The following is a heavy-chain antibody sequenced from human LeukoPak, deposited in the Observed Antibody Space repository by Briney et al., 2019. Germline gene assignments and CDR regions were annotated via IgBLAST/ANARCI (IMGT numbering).Heavy chain of an antibody. CDR2: MNPNSGNT. CDR3: ARAVSSSWYGFYYYYGMDV. CDR1: GYTFTSYD. D-gene: IGHD6-13*01. J-gene: IGHJ6*02. V-gene: IGHV1-8*01. Sequence: GASVKVSCKASGYTFTSYDINWVRQATGQGLEWMGWMNPNSGNTGYAQKFQGRVTMTRNTSISTAYMELSSLRSEDTAVYYCARAVSSSWYGFYYYYGMDVWGQGTTVTASS.